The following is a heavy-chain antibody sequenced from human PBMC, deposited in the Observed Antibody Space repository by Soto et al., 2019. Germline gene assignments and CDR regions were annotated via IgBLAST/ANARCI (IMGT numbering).Heavy chain of an antibody. CDR1: GGSVSNKTYY. CDR3: ARTTAVPNTLRSRYFFDY. CDR2: VYYSGTT. J-gene: IGHJ4*02. Sequence: SETLSLTCSVSGGSVSNKTYYWGWIRQPPGKRLEWIGYVYYSGTTNYNPSLKSRVTISVDLSKNQFSLRLSSVTTADTALYYCARTTAVPNTLRSRYFFDYWGQGTLVTVSS. V-gene: IGHV4-61*01. D-gene: IGHD4-17*01.